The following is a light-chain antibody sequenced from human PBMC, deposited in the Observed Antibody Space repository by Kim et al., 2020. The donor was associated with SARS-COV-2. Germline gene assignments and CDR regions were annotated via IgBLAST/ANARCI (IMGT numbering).Light chain of an antibody. V-gene: IGKV1-5*03. CDR1: QSSGTW. CDR3: QQYRDFSPLT. J-gene: IGKJ4*01. Sequence: SGGDRVNITCRASQSSGTWLAWYQQRPGKAPKRLMYKASSLESGVPSRFSGSGSGTEFTLSITSLQPDDFATYDCQQYRDFSPLTFGGGTKVEI. CDR2: KAS.